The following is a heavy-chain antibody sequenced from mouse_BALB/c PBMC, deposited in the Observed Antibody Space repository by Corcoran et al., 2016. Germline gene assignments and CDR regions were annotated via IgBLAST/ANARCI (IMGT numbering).Heavy chain of an antibody. J-gene: IGHJ3*01. D-gene: IGHD2-4*01. CDR3: ASIYYDYAWVSY. Sequence: EVQLQQSGAELVRPGALVKLSCKASGFNIKDYYMHWVKQRPEQGLEWIGWIDPENGNTIYDPKFQGKARITADTSSNTAYLQLSSLTSEDTAVYYCASIYYDYAWVSYGGQGTLVTVSA. CDR1: GFNIKDYY. CDR2: IDPENGNT. V-gene: IGHV14-1*02.